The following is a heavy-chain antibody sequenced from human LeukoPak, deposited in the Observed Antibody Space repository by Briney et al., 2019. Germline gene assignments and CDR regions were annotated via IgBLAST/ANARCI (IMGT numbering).Heavy chain of an antibody. Sequence: GGSLRLSCTASGFTFGDYAMSWIRQAPGKGLEWVSSISSSSSYIYYADSVKGRFTISRGNAKNSLYLQMNSLRAEDTAVYYCASGLAVDDAFDIWGQGTMVTVSS. D-gene: IGHD4-23*01. CDR2: ISSSSSYI. J-gene: IGHJ3*02. V-gene: IGHV3-21*01. CDR1: GFTFGDYA. CDR3: ASGLAVDDAFDI.